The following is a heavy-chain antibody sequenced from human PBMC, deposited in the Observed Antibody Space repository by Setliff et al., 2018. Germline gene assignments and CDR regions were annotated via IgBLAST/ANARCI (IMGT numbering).Heavy chain of an antibody. Sequence: SETLSLTCTDSGGSISSYYWSWIRQPAGKGLEWIGRIHTSGSTNYNPSLKSRVTMSVDTSKNQFSLKLSSVTAADTAVYYCARDRRGYSYGSLGYYYYYMDVWGKGTTVTVSS. CDR3: ARDRRGYSYGSLGYYYYYMDV. D-gene: IGHD5-18*01. V-gene: IGHV4-4*07. CDR1: GGSISSYY. CDR2: IHTSGST. J-gene: IGHJ6*03.